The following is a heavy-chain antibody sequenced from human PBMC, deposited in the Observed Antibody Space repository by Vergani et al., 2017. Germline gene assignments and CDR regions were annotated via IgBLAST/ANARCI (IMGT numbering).Heavy chain of an antibody. CDR2: IYYSGST. V-gene: IGHV4-61*01. CDR3: ARGGGPRYYYYMDV. J-gene: IGHJ6*03. D-gene: IGHD2-15*01. Sequence: QVQLQESGPGLVKPSETLSLTCTVSGGSVSSGSYYWSWIRQPPGKGLEWIGYIYYSGSTNYNPSLKSRVTISVDTSKNQFCLKLSSVTAADTAVYYCARGGGPRYYYYMDVWGKGTTVTVSS. CDR1: GGSVSSGSYY.